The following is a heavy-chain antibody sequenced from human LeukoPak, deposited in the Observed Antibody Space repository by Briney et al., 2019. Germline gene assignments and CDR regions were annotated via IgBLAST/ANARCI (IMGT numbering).Heavy chain of an antibody. Sequence: SETLSLXCAVYGGSFISGYYWTFIRQTPEKGLEWIGEIHHSGSTNYNPNYNPSPKSRVTILLATSKNQVSLKLNSVTAADTALYYCATFRWAVGFEYWGQGTLVTVSS. CDR2: IHHSGST. D-gene: IGHD6-13*01. CDR1: GGSFISGYY. V-gene: IGHV4-34*01. CDR3: ATFRWAVGFEY. J-gene: IGHJ4*02.